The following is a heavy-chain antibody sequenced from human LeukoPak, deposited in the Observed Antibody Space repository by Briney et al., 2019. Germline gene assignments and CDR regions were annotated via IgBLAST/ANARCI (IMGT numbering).Heavy chain of an antibody. CDR2: MNPNSGNT. V-gene: IGHV1-8*01. CDR1: GYTFTSYD. J-gene: IGHJ4*02. CDR3: ARRPLKLWRNELSLRY. D-gene: IGHD2-21*01. Sequence: ASVKVSCKASGYTFTSYDINWVRQATGQGLEWMGWMNPNSGNTGYAQKFQGRVTMTRNTSISTAYMELSSLRSEDTAVYYCARRPLKLWRNELSLRYWGQGTLVTVSS.